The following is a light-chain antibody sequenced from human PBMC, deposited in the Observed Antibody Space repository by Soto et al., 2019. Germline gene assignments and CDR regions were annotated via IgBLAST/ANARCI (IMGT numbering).Light chain of an antibody. Sequence: NFMLTQPHSVSASPGKTVTISCTGSSGSIASYYVQWYQQRPGSAPTLVIYEDNQRPSGVPDRFSGSIDSSSNSASLTISGLRNEDEADYYCQSYDTTNVVFGGGTKLTVL. CDR1: SGSIASYY. J-gene: IGLJ2*01. CDR3: QSYDTTNVV. CDR2: EDN. V-gene: IGLV6-57*02.